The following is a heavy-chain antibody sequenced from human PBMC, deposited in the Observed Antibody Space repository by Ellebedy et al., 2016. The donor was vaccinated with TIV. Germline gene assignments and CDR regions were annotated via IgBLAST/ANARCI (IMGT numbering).Heavy chain of an antibody. V-gene: IGHV1-18*01. Sequence: AASVKVSCKASGYTFTSYGISWVRQAPGQGLEWMGWISAYNGNTNYAQKLQGRVTMTTDTSTSTAYMELRSLRSDDTAVYYCARVESGSSGYYLNDYWGQGTLVTVSS. CDR3: ARVESGSSGYYLNDY. D-gene: IGHD3-22*01. J-gene: IGHJ4*02. CDR1: GYTFTSYG. CDR2: ISAYNGNT.